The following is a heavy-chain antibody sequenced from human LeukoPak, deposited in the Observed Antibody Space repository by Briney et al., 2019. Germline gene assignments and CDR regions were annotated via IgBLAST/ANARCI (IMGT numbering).Heavy chain of an antibody. CDR2: ISSNGGST. CDR1: GFTFSSYA. J-gene: IGHJ4*02. V-gene: IGHV3-64D*06. CDR3: VKDTVVVVAAANDY. D-gene: IGHD2-15*01. Sequence: GGSLRLSCSASGFTFSSYAMHWVRQAPGKGLVYVSAISSNGGSTYYADSVKGRFTISRDNSKNTLYLQMSSLRAEDTAVYYCVKDTVVVVAAANDYGGQGTLVTVSS.